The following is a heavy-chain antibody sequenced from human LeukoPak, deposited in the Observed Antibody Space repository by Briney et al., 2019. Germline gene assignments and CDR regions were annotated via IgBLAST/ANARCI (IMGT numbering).Heavy chain of an antibody. Sequence: GGSLRLSCAASGFTFSSYWMSWVRQAPGKGLEWVANIKQDGSQKYYVDSVKGRFSISRDNAKNSLYLQVNSLRAEDTAVYYCARGVPYASWSGPHYSDYWGQGTLVTVSS. CDR1: GFTFSSYW. CDR2: IKQDGSQK. CDR3: ARGVPYASWSGPHYSDY. V-gene: IGHV3-7*01. J-gene: IGHJ4*02. D-gene: IGHD3-3*01.